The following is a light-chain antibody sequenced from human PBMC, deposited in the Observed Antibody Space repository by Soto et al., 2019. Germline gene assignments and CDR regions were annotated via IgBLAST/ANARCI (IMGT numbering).Light chain of an antibody. V-gene: IGKV3-20*01. Sequence: IVMRQYPYTLSVSPGGGAPLSCRASQGIGDTLAWYQHKPGQTPRLLIYGASSRATGIPDRFSGSGSGTDLTLTISRLEPEDFAVYYCQQYGSSPTWTFGQGTKVDIK. CDR3: QQYGSSPTWT. J-gene: IGKJ1*01. CDR1: QGIGDT. CDR2: GAS.